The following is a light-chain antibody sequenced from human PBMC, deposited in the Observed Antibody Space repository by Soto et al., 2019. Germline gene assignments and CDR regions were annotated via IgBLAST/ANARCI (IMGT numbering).Light chain of an antibody. J-gene: IGLJ2*01. CDR2: EVS. CDR3: SSYADSNYVV. CDR1: SSDVGGYNY. V-gene: IGLV2-8*01. Sequence: QSVLTQPPSASGSPGQSVSISCTGTSSDVGGYNYVSWYQQHPGKAPKLMIYEVSKRPSGVPDRFSGSKSGNTASLTVSGLQAEDEADYYCSSYADSNYVVFGGGTKLTVL.